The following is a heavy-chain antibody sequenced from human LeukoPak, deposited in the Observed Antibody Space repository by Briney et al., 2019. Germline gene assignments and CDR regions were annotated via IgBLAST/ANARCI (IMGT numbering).Heavy chain of an antibody. Sequence: GGSLRLSCVASGFTFSSYWMHWVRQDPRKGLVWVSRINGDGRNINYADSVKGRFTISRDNSKNTLYLQMNSLRAEDTAVYYCAKDRTAGKGGDYFDYWGQGTLVTVSS. D-gene: IGHD6-19*01. J-gene: IGHJ4*02. CDR3: AKDRTAGKGGDYFDY. V-gene: IGHV3-74*01. CDR1: GFTFSSYW. CDR2: INGDGRNI.